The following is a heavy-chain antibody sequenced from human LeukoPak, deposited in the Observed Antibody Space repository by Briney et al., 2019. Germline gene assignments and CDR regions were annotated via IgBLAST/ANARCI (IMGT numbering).Heavy chain of an antibody. CDR3: ARQELVGSSWYYFDY. J-gene: IGHJ4*02. D-gene: IGHD6-13*01. CDR2: IYYSGST. CDR1: GGSISSSSYY. V-gene: IGHV4-39*01. Sequence: SETLSLTCTVSGGSISSSSYYWGWIRQPPGKGLEWIGSIYYSGSTYYNPSLKSRVTISVDTSKNQFSLKLSSVTAADTAVYYCARQELVGSSWYYFDYWGQGTLVTVSS.